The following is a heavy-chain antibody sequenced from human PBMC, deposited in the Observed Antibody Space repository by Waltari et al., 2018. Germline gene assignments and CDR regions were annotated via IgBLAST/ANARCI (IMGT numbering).Heavy chain of an antibody. J-gene: IGHJ4*02. V-gene: IGHV2-5*01. Sequence: QITLKESGPTLVKPTQTLTLTCTFSGFSLSTSGVGVGLIRQPPGKALEWLALIYWNDDKRYSPSLKSRLTITKDTSKNQVVLTMTNMDPVDTATYYCAHRDWTTRDFDYWGQGTLVTVSS. CDR2: IYWNDDK. D-gene: IGHD4-17*01. CDR1: GFSLSTSGVG. CDR3: AHRDWTTRDFDY.